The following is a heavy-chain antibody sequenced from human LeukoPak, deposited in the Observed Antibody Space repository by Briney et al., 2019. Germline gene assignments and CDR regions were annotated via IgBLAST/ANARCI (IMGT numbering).Heavy chain of an antibody. CDR2: ISRTSGNNI. J-gene: IGHJ3*02. CDR3: VRGGSSGYDFNAFDI. V-gene: IGHV3-48*03. CDR1: GFAFSAYE. Sequence: GGSLRLSCAASGFAFSAYEMNWVRQAPGKGLEWVSYISRTSGNNIYYVDSVIGRFTVSRDNAKNSLYLQMNSLRAEDTAAYYCVRGGSSGYDFNAFDIWGQGTMVTVSS. D-gene: IGHD5-12*01.